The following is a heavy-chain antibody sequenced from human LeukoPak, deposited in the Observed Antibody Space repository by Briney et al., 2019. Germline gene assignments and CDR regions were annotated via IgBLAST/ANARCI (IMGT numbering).Heavy chain of an antibody. Sequence: GGSLRLSCAATGFTFSSYAMSWVRQAPGKGLEWVSAISGSGGSTYYADSVKGRFTISRDNSKNTLYLQMNSLRAEDTAVYYCAKVLKEGYCSSTSCYTPAEYFQHWGQGTLVTVSS. J-gene: IGHJ1*01. CDR2: ISGSGGST. V-gene: IGHV3-23*01. CDR3: AKVLKEGYCSSTSCYTPAEYFQH. CDR1: GFTFSSYA. D-gene: IGHD2-2*02.